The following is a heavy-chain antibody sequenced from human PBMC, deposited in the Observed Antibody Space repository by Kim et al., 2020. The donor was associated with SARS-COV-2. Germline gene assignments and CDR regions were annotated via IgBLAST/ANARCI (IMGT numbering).Heavy chain of an antibody. CDR3: ARVKSVTLYNFFDS. CDR2: IYPRDSDT. V-gene: IGHV5-51*01. D-gene: IGHD3-3*01. J-gene: IGHJ5*01. CDR1: GYGFTSYW. Sequence: GESLKISCKGSGYGFTSYWIAWVRQMPGKGLEWMGSIYPRDSDTRYSPSFQGLVTFSADKSISTAHLQLNTLKASDTAMYYCARVKSVTLYNFFDSWGQGTLVIVSS.